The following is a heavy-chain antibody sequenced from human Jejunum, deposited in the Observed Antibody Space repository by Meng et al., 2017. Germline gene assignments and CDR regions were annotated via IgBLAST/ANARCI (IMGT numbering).Heavy chain of an antibody. Sequence: QVQRVQSGAEVMKPGASSRGPCQASGYPFTGYSIHWARQAPGQGLEWMGRINPDGSGTMYAQKFQGRVTMSRDTSISTVYMDLSRLTSDDTGLYYCARGVYPFFFDTWGQGTLVTVSS. CDR2: INPDGSGT. V-gene: IGHV1-2*05. CDR3: ARGVYPFFFDT. CDR1: GYPFTGYS. J-gene: IGHJ4*02. D-gene: IGHD3-16*02.